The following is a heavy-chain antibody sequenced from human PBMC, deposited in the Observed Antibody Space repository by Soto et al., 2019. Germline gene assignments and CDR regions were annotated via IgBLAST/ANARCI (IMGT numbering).Heavy chain of an antibody. CDR2: MYSGGGT. V-gene: IGHV3-53*01. CDR3: XXXXSVGV. Sequence: EVHLVESGGGLIQPGGSLRLSCAASGFTVGNNYMNWVRQAPGKGLEWVSLMYSGGGTYYADSVKGRFTMSRDSSXXXXXXXXXXXXXXXXXXXXXXXXXSVGVWGQGTTVTVSS. CDR1: GFTVGNNY. J-gene: IGHJ6*02.